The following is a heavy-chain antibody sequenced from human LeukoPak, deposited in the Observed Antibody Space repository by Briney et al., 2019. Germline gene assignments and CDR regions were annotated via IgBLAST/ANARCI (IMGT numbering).Heavy chain of an antibody. D-gene: IGHD3-10*01. Sequence: SETLSLTCTVSGGSISSCYWSWIRQPAGKGLEWIGRIYTSGSTNYNPSLKSRVTMSVDTSKNQFSLKLSSVTAADTAVYYCTRASGIRGSGSYFPFDPWGLGTLVTVSS. CDR3: TRASGIRGSGSYFPFDP. CDR1: GGSISSCY. CDR2: IYTSGST. J-gene: IGHJ5*02. V-gene: IGHV4-4*07.